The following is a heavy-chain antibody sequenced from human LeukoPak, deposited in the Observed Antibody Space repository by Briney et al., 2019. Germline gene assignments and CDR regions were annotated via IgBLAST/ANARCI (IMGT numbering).Heavy chain of an antibody. CDR3: ARQIYGDLYYFDY. Sequence: SETLSLTCSVSGVFVNTYYWGWIRQPPGKGLEWIGYIYYSGSSYYIPSLESRVTMSVDTSKNQFSLRLSSVTAADTAVYYCARQIYGDLYYFDYWGQGTLVTVSS. CDR2: IYYSGSS. J-gene: IGHJ4*02. V-gene: IGHV4-59*08. CDR1: GVFVNTYY. D-gene: IGHD4-17*01.